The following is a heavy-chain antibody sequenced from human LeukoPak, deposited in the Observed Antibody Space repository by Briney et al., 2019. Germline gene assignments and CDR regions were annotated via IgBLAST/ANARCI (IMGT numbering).Heavy chain of an antibody. CDR3: ARHVNQLVTDFGPMGYFDY. CDR1: IYSISSGYY. V-gene: IGHV4-38-2*01. D-gene: IGHD3-3*01. CDR2: LHHSGIT. J-gene: IGHJ4*01. Sequence: PSETLSLTCAVSIYSISSGYYRGWIRQSPGRGLEWIGTLHHSGITYYNPSLKSRVTISVDTPKNQFSLNLSSVTAADTAVYYCARHVNQLVTDFGPMGYFDYWGHGTLVTVSS.